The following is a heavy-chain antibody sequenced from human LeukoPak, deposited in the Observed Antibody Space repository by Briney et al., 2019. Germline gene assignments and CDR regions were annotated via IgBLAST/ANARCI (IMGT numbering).Heavy chain of an antibody. Sequence: GSSVKVSCKASGGTFSNYTITWVRQAPGQGLEWMGRIIPGLGIINYAQKFHGRVTVTADKSTSTAYMELSSLRADDTAVYYCARALSDTSGYELAYWGQGTLVTVSS. CDR1: GGTFSNYT. CDR3: ARALSDTSGYELAY. J-gene: IGHJ4*02. V-gene: IGHV1-69*02. D-gene: IGHD3-22*01. CDR2: IIPGLGII.